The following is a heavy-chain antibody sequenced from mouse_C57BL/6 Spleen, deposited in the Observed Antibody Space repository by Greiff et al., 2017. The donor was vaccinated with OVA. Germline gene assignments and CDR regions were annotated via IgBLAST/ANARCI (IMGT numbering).Heavy chain of an antibody. CDR3: ARGGLRDAMDY. CDR2: IDPSDSET. Sequence: QVQLQQSGAELVRPGSSVKLSCKASGYTFTSYWMHWVKQRPIQGLEWIGNIDPSDSETHYNQKFKDKATLTVDKSSSTAYMQLSSLTSEDSAVYYCARGGLRDAMDYWGQGTSVTVSS. J-gene: IGHJ4*01. D-gene: IGHD2-4*01. V-gene: IGHV1-52*01. CDR1: GYTFTSYW.